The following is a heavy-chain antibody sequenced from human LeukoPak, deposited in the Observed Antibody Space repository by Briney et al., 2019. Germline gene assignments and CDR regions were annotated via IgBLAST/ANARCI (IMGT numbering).Heavy chain of an antibody. CDR1: GFTFSSYS. D-gene: IGHD1-26*01. V-gene: IGHV3-21*01. Sequence: GGSLSLSCAASGFTFSSYSMNWVRQPPGTGLEWVSSISSSSSYIYYADSVKGRFTISRDNAKNSLYLQMNSLRAEDTAVYYCARDPGVLVGATGYWGQGTLVTVSS. CDR3: ARDPGVLVGATGY. J-gene: IGHJ4*02. CDR2: ISSSSSYI.